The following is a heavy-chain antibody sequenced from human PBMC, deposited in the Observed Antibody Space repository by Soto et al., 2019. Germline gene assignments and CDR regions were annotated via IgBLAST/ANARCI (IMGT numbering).Heavy chain of an antibody. V-gene: IGHV1-69*13. D-gene: IGHD4-17*01. CDR3: ARDREHSTVVKYYYYGMDV. J-gene: IGHJ6*02. CDR1: GGSFSSYA. CDR2: IIPIFGTA. Sequence: SVKVDCKAFGGSFSSYATSCVRHAPGKGLEWMGGIIPIFGTANYAQKFQGRVTITADESTSTAYMELSSLRSEDTAVYYCARDREHSTVVKYYYYGMDVWGQGTTVIVSS.